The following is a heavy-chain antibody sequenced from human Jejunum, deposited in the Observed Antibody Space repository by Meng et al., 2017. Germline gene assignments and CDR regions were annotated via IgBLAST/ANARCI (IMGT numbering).Heavy chain of an antibody. CDR2: IGCRGTNS. Sequence: EVQLLESGGGLERPGGSLRLSCAASGFIFSDYAMSWFRRVPGRGRGWLQIIGCRGTNSSYADSGRGRSTISRDISSNTLYLQLTSLKARNTALFFGAKTFRGAWSGYFNCWAREPWSPSPQ. D-gene: IGHD6-19*01. V-gene: IGHV3-23*01. J-gene: IGHJ4*02. CDR1: GFIFSDYA. CDR3: AKTFRGAWSGYFNC.